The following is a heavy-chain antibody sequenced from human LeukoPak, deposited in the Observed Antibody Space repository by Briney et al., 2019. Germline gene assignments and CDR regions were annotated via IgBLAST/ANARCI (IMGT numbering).Heavy chain of an antibody. CDR3: ASGRRDGYNWGI. CDR1: EFTFSSYG. Sequence: GGSLRLSCAASEFTFSSYGMHWVRQAPGKGLEWVAVISYDRSNKYYADSVKGRFTISRDNSKNTLYLQMNSLRAEDTAVYYCASGRRDGYNWGIWGQGTLVTVSS. J-gene: IGHJ4*02. CDR2: ISYDRSNK. V-gene: IGHV3-30*03. D-gene: IGHD5-24*01.